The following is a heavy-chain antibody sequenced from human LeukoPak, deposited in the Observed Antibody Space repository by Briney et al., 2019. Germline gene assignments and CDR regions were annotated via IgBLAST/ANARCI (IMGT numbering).Heavy chain of an antibody. CDR3: ARDGGHSGSYSPDY. CDR1: GFTFSNYG. CDR2: IWYDGSNK. Sequence: GGSPRLSCAASGFTFSNYGMHWVRQAPGKGLEWVAVIWYDGSNKYYADSVKGRFTISRDNSKNTLYLQMNSLRAEDTAVYYCARDGGHSGSYSPDYWGQGTLVTVSS. J-gene: IGHJ4*02. V-gene: IGHV3-33*01. D-gene: IGHD1-26*01.